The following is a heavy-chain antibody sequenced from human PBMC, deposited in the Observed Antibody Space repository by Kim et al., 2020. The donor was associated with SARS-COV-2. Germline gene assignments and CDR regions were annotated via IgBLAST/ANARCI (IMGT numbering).Heavy chain of an antibody. CDR3: VRDYRDSSGFSFGPSYFDS. Sequence: ASVKVSCKASGYSFTNYYIHWVRQAPGQGLEWMGMINPGGGGTNYAHRFQDRVTVTSDTSTSTVYMELSSLRSEDTAVYYCVRDYRDSSGFSFGPSYFDSWGQGTLVTVSS. CDR1: GYSFTNYY. J-gene: IGHJ4*02. CDR2: INPGGGGT. V-gene: IGHV1-46*01. D-gene: IGHD2-15*01.